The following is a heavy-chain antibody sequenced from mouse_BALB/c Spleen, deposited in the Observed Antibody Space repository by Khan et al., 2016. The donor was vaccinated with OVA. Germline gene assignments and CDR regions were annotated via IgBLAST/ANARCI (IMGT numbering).Heavy chain of an antibody. CDR3: AKGITTVVATSYYFDY. V-gene: IGHV1-81*01. CDR2: IYPGSGHT. D-gene: IGHD1-1*01. Sequence: VQLLETGPELVKPGASVRMSCKASGYKFTDYVISWVKQRTGQGLEWIGEIYPGSGHTYYNEKFKGKATLTADKSSNTANMQLSSLTSEDSAVYFCAKGITTVVATSYYFDYGGQGTTLTVSS. CDR1: GYKFTDYV. J-gene: IGHJ2*01.